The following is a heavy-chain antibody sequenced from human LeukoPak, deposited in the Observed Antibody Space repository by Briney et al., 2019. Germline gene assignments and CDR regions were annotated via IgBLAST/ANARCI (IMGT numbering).Heavy chain of an antibody. CDR3: ARDDGSGVDY. CDR1: GFTFSSYW. Sequence: GGSLRLSCAASGFTFSSYWMNWARQAPGKGLEWVSYISSSSGTIYYADPVKGRFTISRDNAKNSLYLQMNSLRAEDTAVYYCARDDGSGVDYWGQGTLVTVSS. J-gene: IGHJ4*02. D-gene: IGHD3-10*01. V-gene: IGHV3-48*04. CDR2: ISSSSGTI.